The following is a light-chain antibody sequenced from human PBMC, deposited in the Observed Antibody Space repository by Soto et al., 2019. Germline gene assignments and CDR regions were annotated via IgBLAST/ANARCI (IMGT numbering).Light chain of an antibody. CDR3: CSYTTSSTFV. J-gene: IGLJ1*01. CDR1: SSDVGGYNY. CDR2: DVS. V-gene: IGLV2-14*03. Sequence: QSALTQPASVSGSPGQSIAISCTGTSSDVGGYNYVSWYQQHPGKAPKLMIYDVSNRPSGVSNRFSGSKSGNTASLTISGLHAEDEADYYCCSYTTSSTFVFGTGTEVTVL.